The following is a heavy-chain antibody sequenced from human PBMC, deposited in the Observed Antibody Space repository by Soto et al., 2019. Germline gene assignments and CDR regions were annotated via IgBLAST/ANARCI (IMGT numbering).Heavy chain of an antibody. CDR3: TTDDPINKN. V-gene: IGHV3-15*01. Sequence: WGSLRLSCAASGFTFVNAWMIFCRQAPCKGLEWVGRIKSKTDGGTTDYAAPVKGRFTISRDDSKNTLFLQMNSLKTEDTAVYYCTTDDPINKNWGQGTLVTAPQ. J-gene: IGHJ4*02. CDR1: GFTFVNAW. CDR2: IKSKTDGGTT.